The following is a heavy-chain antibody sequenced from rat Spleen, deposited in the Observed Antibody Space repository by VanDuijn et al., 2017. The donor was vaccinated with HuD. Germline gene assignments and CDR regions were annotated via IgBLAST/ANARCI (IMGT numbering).Heavy chain of an antibody. CDR3: TRGYVMDA. J-gene: IGHJ4*01. CDR2: ITNSGGST. Sequence: EVKLVESDGGLVQPGRSLKLSCAASGFTFSDYYMAWVRQAPTKGLEWVASITNSGGSTYYRDSVKGRFTISRDNAKSTLYLQMDSLRSEDTATYYCTRGYVMDAWGQGASVTVSS. V-gene: IGHV5-20*01. CDR1: GFTFSDYY.